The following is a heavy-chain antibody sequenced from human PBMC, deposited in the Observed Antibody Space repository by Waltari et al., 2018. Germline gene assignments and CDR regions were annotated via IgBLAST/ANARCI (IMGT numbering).Heavy chain of an antibody. CDR1: GGYIRNYY. D-gene: IGHD2-21*01. CDR3: ARGPYCGGDCYLDS. CDR2: IYSSGTT. V-gene: IGHV4-4*07. J-gene: IGHJ4*02. Sequence: QVHLQESGPGLVKPSETLSLNCSVSGGYIRNYYWSWIRQPAGKGPEWIGRIYSSGTTDYNPSLKSRVTMSVDTPKNEFSLNVASVTAADTAVYYCARGPYCGGDCYLDSWGQGTLVTVSS.